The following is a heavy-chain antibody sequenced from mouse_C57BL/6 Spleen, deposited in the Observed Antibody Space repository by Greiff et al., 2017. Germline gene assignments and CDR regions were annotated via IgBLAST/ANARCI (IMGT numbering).Heavy chain of an antibody. CDR3: ARGDYYGSSYVPYYYAMDY. CDR2: ILPGSGST. V-gene: IGHV1-9*01. CDR1: GYTFTGYW. J-gene: IGHJ4*01. D-gene: IGHD1-1*01. Sequence: QVQLQQSGAELMKPGASVKLSCKATGYTFTGYWIEWVKQRPGHGLEWIGEILPGSGSTNYNEKFKGKATFTADTSSNTAYMQLSSLTTEDSAIYYCARGDYYGSSYVPYYYAMDYWGQGTSVTVSS.